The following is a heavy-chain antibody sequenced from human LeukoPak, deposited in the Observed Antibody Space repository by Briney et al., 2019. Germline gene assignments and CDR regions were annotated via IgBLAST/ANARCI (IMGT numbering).Heavy chain of an antibody. J-gene: IGHJ4*02. CDR2: IYYSGST. CDR1: GGSISSSSYY. V-gene: IGHV4-39*06. Sequence: SETLSLTCTVSGGSISSSSYYWGWIRQPPGKGLEWIGSIYYSGSTYYNPSLKSRVTISVDTSKNQFTLKLSSVTAADTAVYYCARAVGATPADYWGQGTLVSVSS. D-gene: IGHD1-26*01. CDR3: ARAVGATPADY.